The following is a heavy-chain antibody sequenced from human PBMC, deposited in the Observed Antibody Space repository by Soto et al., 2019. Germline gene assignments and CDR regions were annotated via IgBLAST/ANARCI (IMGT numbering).Heavy chain of an antibody. D-gene: IGHD5-18*01. CDR1: DGSISSAAYY. Sequence: QLQLQESGPGLVKPSQTLSLSCTVSDGSISSAAYYWSWIRQHPGKGLEWIGYISHSGSTYYTPSLKSRVIISADTSKNQFSLNLTSVTAADTAVYYCAREYTYGSNFFDCWGQGALVTVSS. J-gene: IGHJ4*02. CDR2: ISHSGST. CDR3: AREYTYGSNFFDC. V-gene: IGHV4-31*03.